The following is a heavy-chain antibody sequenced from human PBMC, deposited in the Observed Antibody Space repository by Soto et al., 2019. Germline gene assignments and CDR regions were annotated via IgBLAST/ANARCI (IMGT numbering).Heavy chain of an antibody. CDR1: GGSISNHY. D-gene: IGHD7-27*01. Sequence: QVQLQESGPGLVKPSETLSLTCTVSGGSISNHYWSWIRQPPGKGLEWIGYIYYNGNTNYNPSIKSRVTMSVDTSKNQISLRVSSVTAPDTAVYYCARANWYSEYWGQGTLVTASS. CDR3: ARANWYSEY. V-gene: IGHV4-59*11. CDR2: IYYNGNT. J-gene: IGHJ4*02.